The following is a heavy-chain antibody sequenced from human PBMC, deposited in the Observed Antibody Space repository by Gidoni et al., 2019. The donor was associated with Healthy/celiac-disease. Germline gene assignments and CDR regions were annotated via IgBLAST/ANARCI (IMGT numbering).Heavy chain of an antibody. V-gene: IGHV3-23*01. CDR2: ISGSGGST. CDR1: AFTFSSYA. CDR3: ANFGPSITMIPFDY. J-gene: IGHJ4*02. Sequence: VQLLESGGGLVQPGESLRLSCASSAFTFSSYAMTWVRQAPGKGVEWGSAISGSGGSTYYADSVKGRFTISRDNSKNTLYLQMNSLRAEDTAVYYCANFGPSITMIPFDYWGQGTLVTVSS. D-gene: IGHD3-22*01.